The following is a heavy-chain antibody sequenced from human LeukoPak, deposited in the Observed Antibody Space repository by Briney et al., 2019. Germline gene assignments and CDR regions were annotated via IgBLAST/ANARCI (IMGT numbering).Heavy chain of an antibody. D-gene: IGHD3-22*01. J-gene: IGHJ4*02. CDR2: ISGSGGST. Sequence: GGSLRLSCAASGFTFSSYAMSWVRQAPGKGLEWVSAISGSGGSTYYADSVKGRFTISRDNSKNTLDLQMNSLRAEDTAVYYXXKDAGSYYYDSSGKYYFDYWGQGTLVTVSS. V-gene: IGHV3-23*01. CDR1: GFTFSSYA. CDR3: XKDAGSYYYDSSGKYYFDY.